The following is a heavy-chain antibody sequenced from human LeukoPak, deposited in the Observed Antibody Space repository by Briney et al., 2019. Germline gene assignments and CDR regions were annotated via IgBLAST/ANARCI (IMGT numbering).Heavy chain of an antibody. V-gene: IGHV3-30*02. CDR1: GFIFSSYG. CDR2: IRYDGSNT. Sequence: GGSLRLSCAASGFIFSSYGMHWVRQAPGKGLEWVAFIRYDGSNTYYADSVKGRFTISMDNAKNSLYLQMNSLRAEDTAVYYCARYYYDSSGYYYFDYWGQGTLVTVSS. D-gene: IGHD3-22*01. CDR3: ARYYYDSSGYYYFDY. J-gene: IGHJ4*02.